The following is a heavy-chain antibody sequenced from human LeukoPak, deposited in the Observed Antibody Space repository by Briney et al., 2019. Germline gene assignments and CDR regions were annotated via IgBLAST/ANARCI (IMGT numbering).Heavy chain of an antibody. CDR1: GFIFSNAW. CDR3: TTAPIRLWNYDY. Sequence: GGSLRRSCAASGFIFSNAWMSWVRQAPGKGLEWVGRIKSKTDGGTTDYAAPVKGRFTISRDDSKNTLYLQMNSLKTEDTAVYYCTTAPIRLWNYDYWGQGTLVTVSS. CDR2: IKSKTDGGTT. V-gene: IGHV3-15*01. D-gene: IGHD4/OR15-4a*01. J-gene: IGHJ4*02.